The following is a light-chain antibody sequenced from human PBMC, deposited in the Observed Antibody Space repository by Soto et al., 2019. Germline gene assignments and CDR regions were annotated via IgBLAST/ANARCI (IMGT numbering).Light chain of an antibody. CDR2: DAS. Sequence: DIQMTQSPSSLSASVGDRVTITCQASHDIRKYLNWYQQKPGKAPKLLIYDASNMETGVPSRFTGSGSGTDFTFTIIRLQPEDIATYYCQQYEIFPITFGQGTRLES. V-gene: IGKV1-33*01. CDR1: HDIRKY. J-gene: IGKJ5*01. CDR3: QQYEIFPIT.